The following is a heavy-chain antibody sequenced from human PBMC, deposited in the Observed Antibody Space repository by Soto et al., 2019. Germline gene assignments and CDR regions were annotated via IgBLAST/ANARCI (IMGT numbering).Heavy chain of an antibody. CDR3: ARTDIWAY. J-gene: IGHJ4*02. D-gene: IGHD2-15*01. CDR2: INTHNGHT. CDR1: GFTFTDFS. Sequence: QVQLVQSGPEVKKPGASVKVSCKTSGFTFTDFSMHWVRQAPGQRLQWMGWINTHNGHTQYSPRVADRVTMTTDPSTSTAHMELKGLRSDDTAVYYCARTDIWAYWGQGTPVTVSS. V-gene: IGHV1-18*04.